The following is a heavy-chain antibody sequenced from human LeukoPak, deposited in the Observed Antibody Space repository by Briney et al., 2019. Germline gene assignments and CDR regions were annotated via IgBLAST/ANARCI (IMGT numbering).Heavy chain of an antibody. Sequence: PGGSLRLSCAASGFTFSDYYMSWIRQAPGKGLEWVSYISSSGSTIYYADSVKGRFTISRDNAKNSLYLQMNSLRAEDTAVYYCARVKQSITMVRGVIGAYYYYMDVWGKGTTVTVSS. V-gene: IGHV3-11*01. CDR2: ISSSGSTI. J-gene: IGHJ6*03. CDR1: GFTFSDYY. D-gene: IGHD3-10*01. CDR3: ARVKQSITMVRGVIGAYYYYMDV.